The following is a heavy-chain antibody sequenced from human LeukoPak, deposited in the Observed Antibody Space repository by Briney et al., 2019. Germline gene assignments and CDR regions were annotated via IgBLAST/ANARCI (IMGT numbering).Heavy chain of an antibody. D-gene: IGHD2-15*01. Sequence: PSETLSLTCAVYGGSFSGYYWSWIRQPPGKGLEWIGEINHSGSTNYNPSLKSRVTISVDTSKNQFSLKLSSVTTADTAVYYCARRWYSFYFDYWGQGTLVTVSS. J-gene: IGHJ4*02. CDR3: ARRWYSFYFDY. CDR1: GGSFSGYY. CDR2: INHSGST. V-gene: IGHV4-34*01.